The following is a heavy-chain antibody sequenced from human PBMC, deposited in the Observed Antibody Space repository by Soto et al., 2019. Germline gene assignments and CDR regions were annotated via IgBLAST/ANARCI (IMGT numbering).Heavy chain of an antibody. CDR1: GGSIRSGDYY. Sequence: KPSETLSLTCTVSGGSIRSGDYYWTWIRQPPGKGLEWIGYVFHTGTAYYYNPSLKRRVNMSIDTSKNQFSLKLNSVTAADTAIYYCVGDSVRFGPAFDSWGQGTQVTVSS. CDR3: VGDSVRFGPAFDS. CDR2: VFHTGTAY. V-gene: IGHV4-30-4*01. J-gene: IGHJ4*02. D-gene: IGHD3-3*01.